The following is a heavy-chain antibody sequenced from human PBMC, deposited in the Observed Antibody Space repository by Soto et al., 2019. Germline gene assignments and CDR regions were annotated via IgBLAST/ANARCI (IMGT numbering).Heavy chain of an antibody. CDR1: GFTFTSSA. D-gene: IGHD3-22*01. CDR3: AAWGGGYYNHDAFDI. CDR2: IVVGSGNT. V-gene: IGHV1-58*01. Sequence: SVKVSWKASGFTFTSSAVQWVRQARGQRLEWIGWIVVGSGNTNYAQKFQERVTITRDMSTSTAYMELSSLRSEDTAVYYCAAWGGGYYNHDAFDIWGQGTMVTVS. J-gene: IGHJ3*02.